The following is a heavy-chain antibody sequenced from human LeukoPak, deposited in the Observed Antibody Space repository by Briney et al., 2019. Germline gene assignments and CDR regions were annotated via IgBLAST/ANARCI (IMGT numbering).Heavy chain of an antibody. J-gene: IGHJ4*02. CDR1: GGSISSSSYY. CDR3: ARRNPAGYFDY. V-gene: IGHV4-39*01. D-gene: IGHD6-25*01. CDR2: IYYSGST. Sequence: PSETLSLTCTVSGGSISSSSYYWAWLRQPPGKGLEWIGSIYYSGSTYYNPSLKSRVAISVDTSKNQFSLKLSSVTAADTAVYYCARRNPAGYFDYWGQGTLVTVSS.